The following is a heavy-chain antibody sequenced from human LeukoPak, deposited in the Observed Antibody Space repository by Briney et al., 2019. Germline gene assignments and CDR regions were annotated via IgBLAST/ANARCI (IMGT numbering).Heavy chain of an antibody. J-gene: IGHJ5*02. CDR2: IYYSGST. CDR3: ARVADFWSGYNWFDP. D-gene: IGHD3-3*01. V-gene: IGHV4-39*07. CDR1: GGSISSSSYY. Sequence: SETLSLTCTVSGGSISSSSYYWGWIRQPPGKGLEWIGSIYYSGSTYYNPSFKSRVTISVDTSKNQFSLKLSSVTAADTAVYYCARVADFWSGYNWFDPWGQGTLVTVSS.